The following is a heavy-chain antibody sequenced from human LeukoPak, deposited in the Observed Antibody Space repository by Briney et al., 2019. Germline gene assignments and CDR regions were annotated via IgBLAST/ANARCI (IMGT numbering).Heavy chain of an antibody. CDR1: RGSISTYN. D-gene: IGHD6-13*01. V-gene: IGHV4-59*08. J-gene: IGHJ4*02. Sequence: SETLSLTCALSRGSISTYNSNTSSHPPRKGLEWIGYIYYSGSTNYNPSLNSRVTISVDTSKNQFSLRLSSVTAADTALYYCARSFHSSSWYFDYWGQGTLVTVSS. CDR3: ARSFHSSSWYFDY. CDR2: IYYSGST.